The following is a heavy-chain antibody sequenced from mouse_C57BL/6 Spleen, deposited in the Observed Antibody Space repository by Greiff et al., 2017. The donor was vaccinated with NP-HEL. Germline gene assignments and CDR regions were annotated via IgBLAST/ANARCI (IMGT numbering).Heavy chain of an antibody. Sequence: QVTLKESGPGILQSSQTLSLTCSFSGFSLSTSGMGVSWIRQPSGKGLEWLAHIYWDDDKRYNPSLKSRLTISKDTSRNQVFLKITSVDTADTATYYCARVRSTMVTYYAMDYWGQGTSVTVSS. CDR2: IYWDDDK. D-gene: IGHD2-2*01. J-gene: IGHJ4*01. CDR1: GFSLSTSGMG. CDR3: ARVRSTMVTYYAMDY. V-gene: IGHV8-12*01.